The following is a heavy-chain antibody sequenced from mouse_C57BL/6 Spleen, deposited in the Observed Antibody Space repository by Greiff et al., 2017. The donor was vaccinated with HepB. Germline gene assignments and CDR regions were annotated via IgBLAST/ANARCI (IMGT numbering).Heavy chain of an antibody. V-gene: IGHV1-54*01. J-gene: IGHJ2*01. CDR3: ARGFLYFDY. Sequence: QVQLQQSGAELVRPGTSVKVSCKASGYAFTNYLIEWVKQRPGQGLEWIGVINPGSGGTNYNEKFKGKATLTADKSSSTAYMQLSSLTSEDSAVYFCARGFLYFDYWGQGTTLTVSS. CDR2: INPGSGGT. CDR1: GYAFTNYL.